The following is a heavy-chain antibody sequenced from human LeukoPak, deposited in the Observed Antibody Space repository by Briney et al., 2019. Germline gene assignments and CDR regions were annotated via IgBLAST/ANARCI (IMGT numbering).Heavy chain of an antibody. CDR3: AKDLYCSSTSCSEAS. V-gene: IGHV3-30*02. CDR2: IRYDGSNK. CDR1: GFTFSSHA. J-gene: IGHJ5*02. Sequence: GGSLRLSCAASGFTFSSHAMSWVRQAPGKGLEWVAFIRYDGSNKYYADSVKGRFTISRDNSKNTLYLQMNSLRAEDTAVYYCAKDLYCSSTSCSEASWGQGTLVTVSS. D-gene: IGHD2-2*01.